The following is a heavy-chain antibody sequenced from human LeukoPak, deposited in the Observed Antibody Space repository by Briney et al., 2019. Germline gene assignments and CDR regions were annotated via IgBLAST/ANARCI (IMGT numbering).Heavy chain of an antibody. Sequence: GGSLRLSCAASGFTFSSYSMNWVRQAPGKGLEWVSSISSPTSSYIYYADSVKGRFTISRDNAKNSLYLQMNSLRAEDTAVYYCAKGDTAMVMDLFYYYYYMDVWGKGTTVTISS. D-gene: IGHD5-18*01. CDR1: GFTFSSYS. V-gene: IGHV3-21*04. CDR2: ISSPTSSYI. J-gene: IGHJ6*03. CDR3: AKGDTAMVMDLFYYYYYMDV.